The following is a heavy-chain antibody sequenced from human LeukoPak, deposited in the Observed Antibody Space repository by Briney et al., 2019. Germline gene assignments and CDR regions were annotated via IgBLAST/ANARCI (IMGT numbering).Heavy chain of an antibody. V-gene: IGHV3-7*03. CDR2: IKQDGSEK. D-gene: IGHD6-13*01. Sequence: GGSLRLSCAASGFTFSSYWMSWVRQAPGKGLEWVANIKQDGSEKYYVDSVKGRFTISRDNAKNSLYLQMNSLRAEDTAVYYCARDQLLSPAGTHYFDYWGQGTLVTVSS. CDR1: GFTFSSYW. J-gene: IGHJ4*02. CDR3: ARDQLLSPAGTHYFDY.